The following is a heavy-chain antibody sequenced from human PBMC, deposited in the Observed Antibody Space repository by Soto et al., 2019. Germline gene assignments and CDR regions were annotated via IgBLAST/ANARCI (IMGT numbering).Heavy chain of an antibody. V-gene: IGHV1-69*12. CDR3: AQTLGLAVAGPGRFAL. Sequence: QVQLVQSGAEVKKYGSSVKVSCKASGGTFSRYAISWVRQAPGQGLEWMGGITPMFGTANYAQRFQGRATITADESTSTAYMQLSSLRSDDTAVYYCAQTLGLAVAGPGRFALWGRGTLVTVSS. J-gene: IGHJ2*01. CDR2: ITPMFGTA. D-gene: IGHD6-19*01. CDR1: GGTFSRYA.